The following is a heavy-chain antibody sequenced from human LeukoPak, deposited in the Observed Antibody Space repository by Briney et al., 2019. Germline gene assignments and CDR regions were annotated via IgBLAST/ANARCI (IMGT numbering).Heavy chain of an antibody. V-gene: IGHV1-69*04. D-gene: IGHD5-18*01. J-gene: IGHJ6*02. CDR2: ITPIFGIA. Sequence: GSSVKVSCKASGGTFSSYAISWVRQAPGQGLEWMGRITPIFGIANYAQKFQGRVTITADKSTSTAYMELSSLRSEDTAVYYCARERIQLQEMDVWGQGTTVTVSS. CDR1: GGTFSSYA. CDR3: ARERIQLQEMDV.